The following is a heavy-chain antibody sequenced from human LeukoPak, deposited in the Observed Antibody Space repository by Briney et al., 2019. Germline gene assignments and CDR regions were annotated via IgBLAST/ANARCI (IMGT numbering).Heavy chain of an antibody. CDR1: GFTFSSYG. CDR2: ISYDGSNK. J-gene: IGHJ4*02. CDR3: SSLFMTAIDY. V-gene: IGHV3-30*03. Sequence: GGSLRLSCAASGFTFSSYGMHWVRQAPGKGLEWVAVISYDGSNKYYADSVKGRFTISRDNSKNTLYLQMNSLRAEDTAVYYCSSLFMTAIDYWGQGTLVTVSS. D-gene: IGHD2-21*02.